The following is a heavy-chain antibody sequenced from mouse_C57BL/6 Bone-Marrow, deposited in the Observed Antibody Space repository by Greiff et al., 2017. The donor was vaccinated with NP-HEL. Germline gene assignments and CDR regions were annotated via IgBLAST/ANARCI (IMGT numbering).Heavy chain of an antibody. Sequence: EVHLVESGGGLVQPGGSLSLSCAASGFTFTDYYMSWVRQPPGKALEWLGFIRNKANGYTTEYSASVKGRFTISRDNSQSILYLQMNALRAEDSATYYCARYDYDPLYAMDYWGQGTSVTVSS. D-gene: IGHD2-4*01. CDR3: ARYDYDPLYAMDY. J-gene: IGHJ4*01. V-gene: IGHV7-3*01. CDR2: IRNKANGYTT. CDR1: GFTFTDYY.